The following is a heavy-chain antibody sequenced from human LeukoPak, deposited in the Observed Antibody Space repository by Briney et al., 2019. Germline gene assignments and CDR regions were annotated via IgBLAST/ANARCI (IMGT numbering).Heavy chain of an antibody. CDR2: ISKDGSNK. V-gene: IGHV3-30*18. CDR3: AKDLRYSGSLREFDY. CDR1: GFTFSNYG. Sequence: GGSLRVSCAASGFTFSNYGVHWVRQAPGKGLEWVAVISKDGSNKYYADSVKGRFTISRDNSKNTLYLQMNSLRAEDTAVYYCAKDLRYSGSLREFDYWGQGTLVTVSS. D-gene: IGHD1-26*01. J-gene: IGHJ4*02.